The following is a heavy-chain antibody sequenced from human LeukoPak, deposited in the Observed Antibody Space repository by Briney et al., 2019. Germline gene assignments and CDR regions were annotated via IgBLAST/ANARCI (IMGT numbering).Heavy chain of an antibody. CDR1: GGPISSYY. V-gene: IGHV4-4*07. Sequence: SETLSLPCTVSGGPISSYYWSWLRQPAGKGLEWIGRIYTSGSTNYNASLKSRVSLPVDPSKNQFSPKLSSVTAAGLAVFYFARENSGGDREFGYWGQGTLVTVSS. CDR2: IYTSGST. J-gene: IGHJ4*02. CDR3: ARENSGGDREFGY. D-gene: IGHD1-26*01.